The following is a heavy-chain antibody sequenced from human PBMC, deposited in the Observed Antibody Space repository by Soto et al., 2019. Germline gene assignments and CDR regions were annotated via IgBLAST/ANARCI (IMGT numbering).Heavy chain of an antibody. V-gene: IGHV4-39*01. CDR1: GGSISSSSYY. J-gene: IGHJ6*03. Sequence: QLQLQESGPGLVKPSETLSLTCTVSGGSISSSSYYWGWIRQPPGKGLEWIGSIYYSGSTYYNPSLKSRVPISVDTSKNQFSLKLSPVTAADTAVYYCARHFGFGDQWGIYYYYYYMDVWGKGTTVTVSS. CDR2: IYYSGST. CDR3: ARHFGFGDQWGIYYYYYYMDV. D-gene: IGHD3-10*01.